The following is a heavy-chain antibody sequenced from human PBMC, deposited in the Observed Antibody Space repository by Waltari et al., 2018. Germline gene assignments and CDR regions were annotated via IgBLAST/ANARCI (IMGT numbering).Heavy chain of an antibody. D-gene: IGHD3-9*01. Sequence: QVQLVESGGGVVQPGRSLRLSCAASGFTFSSYGMHWVRQAPGKGLEWVAVIWYDGINKYYADSVKGRFTISRDNSKNTLYLQMNSLRAEDTAVYYCARDPLRYFDWQKMGYYYYGMDVWGQGTTVTVSS. V-gene: IGHV3-33*01. J-gene: IGHJ6*02. CDR1: GFTFSSYG. CDR3: ARDPLRYFDWQKMGYYYYGMDV. CDR2: IWYDGINK.